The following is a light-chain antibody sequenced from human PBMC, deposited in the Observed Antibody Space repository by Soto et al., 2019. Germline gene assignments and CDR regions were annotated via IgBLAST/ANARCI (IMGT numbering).Light chain of an antibody. CDR1: SSDIGSYRY. J-gene: IGLJ1*01. Sequence: QSALTQPASVSGSPGQSITISCTGTSSDIGSYRYVSWYQQHPGKAPKLMISEVTHRPSGVSNRFSGSKSGNTASLTISGLQPEDEADYYCSSYTSTITRIVFGTGTKLTVL. CDR3: SSYTSTITRIV. CDR2: EVT. V-gene: IGLV2-14*01.